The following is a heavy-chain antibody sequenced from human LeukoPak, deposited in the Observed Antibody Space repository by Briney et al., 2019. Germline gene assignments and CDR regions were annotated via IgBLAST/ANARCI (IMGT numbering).Heavy chain of an antibody. V-gene: IGHV3-30*02. Sequence: GGSLRLSCAASGFTFSSYAMSWVRQAPGKGLEWVAFIRNDGSNKYYADSVKGRFTISRDNSKNTLYLQMNSLRAEDTAVYCCAKDIVVVVPAARNVYYYYYMDVWGKGTTVTVSS. D-gene: IGHD2-2*01. CDR1: GFTFSSYA. CDR2: IRNDGSNK. J-gene: IGHJ6*03. CDR3: AKDIVVVVPAARNVYYYYYMDV.